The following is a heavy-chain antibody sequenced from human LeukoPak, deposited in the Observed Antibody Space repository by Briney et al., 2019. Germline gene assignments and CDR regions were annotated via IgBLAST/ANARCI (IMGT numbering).Heavy chain of an antibody. CDR2: MNPNSGNT. CDR3: ARGTGSGSYYVPYYYYYYMDV. V-gene: IGHV1-8*03. J-gene: IGHJ6*03. CDR1: GGTFSSYA. D-gene: IGHD3-10*01. Sequence: ASVKVSCKASGGTFSSYAISWVRQATGQGLEWMGWMNPNSGNTGYAQKFQGRVTITRNTSINTAYMELSSLRSADTAVYYCARGTGSGSYYVPYYYYYYMDVWGKGTTVTISS.